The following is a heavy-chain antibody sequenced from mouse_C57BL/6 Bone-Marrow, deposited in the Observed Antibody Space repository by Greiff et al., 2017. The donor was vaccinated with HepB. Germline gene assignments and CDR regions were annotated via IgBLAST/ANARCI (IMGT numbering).Heavy chain of an antibody. Sequence: EVQRVESGGGLVQPGGSLSLSCAASGFTFTDYYMSWVRQPPGKALEWLGFIRNKANGYTTEYSASVKGRFTISRDNSQSILYLQMNALRAEDSATYYCARSHHYYGSSSYWYFDVWGTGTTVTVSS. CDR3: ARSHHYYGSSSYWYFDV. CDR1: GFTFTDYY. D-gene: IGHD1-1*01. CDR2: IRNKANGYTT. V-gene: IGHV7-3*01. J-gene: IGHJ1*03.